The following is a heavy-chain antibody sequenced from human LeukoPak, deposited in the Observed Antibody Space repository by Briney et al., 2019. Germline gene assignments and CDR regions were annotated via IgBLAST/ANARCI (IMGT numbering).Heavy chain of an antibody. J-gene: IGHJ5*02. V-gene: IGHV3-33*08. CDR3: ARVGVPAANFNWFDP. CDR1: GFTFRSYG. D-gene: IGHD2-2*01. Sequence: GGSLRLSCAASGFTFRSYGMHWVRQAPGKGLEWVAVIWYDGSNKYYADSVKGRFTISRDNSKNTLYLQMNSLRAEDTAVYYCARVGVPAANFNWFDPWGQGTLVTVSS. CDR2: IWYDGSNK.